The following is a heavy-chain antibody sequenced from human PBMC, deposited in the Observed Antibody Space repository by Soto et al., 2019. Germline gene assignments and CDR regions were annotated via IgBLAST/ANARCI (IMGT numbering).Heavy chain of an antibody. D-gene: IGHD5-12*01. Sequence: GESLKISCKGSGYSFTSYWIGWVRQMPGKGLEWMGIIYPGDSDTRYSPSFQGQVTISADKSISTAYLQWSSLKASDTAMYYCARRGYDYATHYYGMDVWGQGTTVTVSS. CDR3: ARRGYDYATHYYGMDV. CDR2: IYPGDSDT. V-gene: IGHV5-51*01. J-gene: IGHJ6*02. CDR1: GYSFTSYW.